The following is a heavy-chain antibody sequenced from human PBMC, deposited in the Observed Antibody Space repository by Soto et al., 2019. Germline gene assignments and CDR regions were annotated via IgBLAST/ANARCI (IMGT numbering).Heavy chain of an antibody. V-gene: IGHV3-33*01. D-gene: IGHD3-3*01. CDR1: GFTFSSYG. Sequence: QVQLVESGGGVVQPGRSLRLSCAASGFTFSSYGMYWVRQAPGKGLEWVAVIWYDGSNKYYVDSVKGRFTMSRDNSKNTLYLQMNSLRAENTAVYYCARSYYDFWGYYGMDVWGQGTTVTVSS. CDR2: IWYDGSNK. CDR3: ARSYYDFWGYYGMDV. J-gene: IGHJ6*02.